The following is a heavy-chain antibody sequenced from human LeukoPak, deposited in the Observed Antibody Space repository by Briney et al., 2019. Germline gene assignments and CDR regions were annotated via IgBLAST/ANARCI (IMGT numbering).Heavy chain of an antibody. CDR2: ISAYNGNT. D-gene: IGHD5-12*01. V-gene: IGHV1-18*01. CDR1: GYIFTSYG. J-gene: IGHJ4*02. Sequence: ASVKVSCKASGYIFTSYGISWVRQAPGQGLEWMGWISAYNGNTNYAQKLQGRVTMTTDTSTSTAYMELSSLRSEDTAVYYCARGYSGYDHLGYWGQGTLVTVSS. CDR3: ARGYSGYDHLGY.